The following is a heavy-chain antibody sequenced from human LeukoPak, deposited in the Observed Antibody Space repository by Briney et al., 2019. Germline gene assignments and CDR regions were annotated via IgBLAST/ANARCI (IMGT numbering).Heavy chain of an antibody. D-gene: IGHD7-27*01. CDR3: ASLWGSDY. CDR2: INHSGST. V-gene: IGHV4-34*01. J-gene: IGHJ4*02. Sequence: PSETLSLTCAVYGGSFSGYYWSWIRQPPGKGLEWIGEINHSGSTNYNPSLKSRVTISVDTSKNQFSLKLSSVTAADTAVYYCASLWGSDYWGQGTLVTVSS. CDR1: GGSFSGYY.